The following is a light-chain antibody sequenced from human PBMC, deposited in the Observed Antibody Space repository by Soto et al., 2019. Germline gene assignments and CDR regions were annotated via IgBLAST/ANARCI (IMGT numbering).Light chain of an antibody. CDR2: DTS. CDR1: QSLNSH. Sequence: EIVLTQSRATLSLSPGERATLSCRASQSLNSHFACYQQKPGQAPTLLLYDTSNRATGIPARFSGSGSGTDFTLTISGLAPEDFAVYYCQHRCIWPPGFGQGTRLEI. CDR3: QHRCIWPPG. V-gene: IGKV3-11*01. J-gene: IGKJ5*01.